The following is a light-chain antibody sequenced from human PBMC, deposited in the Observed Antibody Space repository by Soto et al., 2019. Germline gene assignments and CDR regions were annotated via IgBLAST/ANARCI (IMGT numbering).Light chain of an antibody. CDR2: DAS. V-gene: IGKV3-11*01. CDR1: QSVGSH. CDR3: QQRASWPPSIT. Sequence: ETVLTQSPATLSLSPGERATLSCRASQSVGSHLAWYQQKPGQAPRLPIHDASSRATGIPPRFSGSGSGTDFTLTINSLEPEDFAVYYCQQRASWPPSITFGQGTRLDIK. J-gene: IGKJ5*01.